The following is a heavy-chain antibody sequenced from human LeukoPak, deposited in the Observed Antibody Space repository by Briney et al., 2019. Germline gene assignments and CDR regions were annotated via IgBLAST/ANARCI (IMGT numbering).Heavy chain of an antibody. CDR1: GGSFSGYY. V-gene: IGHV4-34*01. CDR3: ARGATATAIHFRPGSKAHQTYYFDY. CDR2: INHSGST. Sequence: SETLSLTCAVYGGSFSGYYWSWIRQPPGKGLEWIGEINHSGSTNYNPSLKSRVTISVDTSKTQSSLKLSSVTAADTAVYYCARGATATAIHFRPGSKAHQTYYFDYWGQGTLVTVSS. D-gene: IGHD2-2*02. J-gene: IGHJ4*02.